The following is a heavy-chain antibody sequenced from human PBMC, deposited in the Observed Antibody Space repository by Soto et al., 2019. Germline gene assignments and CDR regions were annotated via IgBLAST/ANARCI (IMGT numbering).Heavy chain of an antibody. CDR2: INPNSGGT. CDR3: ARDAGCSYNYYYYYYMDV. D-gene: IGHD5-18*01. CDR1: GYTFTGYY. J-gene: IGHJ6*03. V-gene: IGHV1-2*04. Sequence: ASVKVSCKASGYTFTGYYMHWVRQAPGQGLEWMGWINPNSGGTNYAQKFQGWVTMTRDTSISTAYMELSRLRSDDTAVYYCARDAGCSYNYYYYYYMDVWGKGTTVTVS.